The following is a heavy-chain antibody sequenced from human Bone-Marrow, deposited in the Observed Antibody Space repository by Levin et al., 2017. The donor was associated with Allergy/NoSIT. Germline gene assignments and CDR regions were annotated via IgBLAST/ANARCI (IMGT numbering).Heavy chain of an antibody. CDR2: ISGRGGST. CDR3: AKGGAAGEFDY. D-gene: IGHD6-13*01. CDR1: GFTFSSYS. J-gene: IGHJ4*02. V-gene: IGHV3-23*01. Sequence: GESLKISCTASGFTFSSYSMNWVRQAPGKGLEWVSHISGRGGSTYYADSVRGRFTISRDNSKNTQYLQMNSLRADDTALYYCAKGGAAGEFDYWGQGTLVTVSS.